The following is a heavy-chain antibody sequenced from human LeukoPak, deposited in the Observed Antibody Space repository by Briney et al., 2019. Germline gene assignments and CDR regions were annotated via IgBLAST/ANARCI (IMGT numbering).Heavy chain of an antibody. CDR3: ARGSGYYGEDFEY. CDR1: GGSISSYY. CDR2: IYNSGST. Sequence: SETLSLTCTVSGGSISSYYWSWIRQPPGKGLEWIGYIYNSGSTNYNPSLESRITISVDTSKNQFSLKLSSVTAADTAVYYCARGSGYYGEDFEYWGQGTLVTVSS. J-gene: IGHJ4*02. D-gene: IGHD3-22*01. V-gene: IGHV4-59*01.